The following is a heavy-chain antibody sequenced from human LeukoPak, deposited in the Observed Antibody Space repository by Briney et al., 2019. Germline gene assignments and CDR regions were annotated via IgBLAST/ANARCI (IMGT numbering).Heavy chain of an antibody. Sequence: SETLSLTCAVYGGSFSGYYWSWIRQPPGKGLEWIGEINHSGSTNYNPSLKSRVTISVDTSKNQFSLKLSSVTAADTAVYHCARGSIVLMALHPWGHGTLVTVSS. J-gene: IGHJ5*02. V-gene: IGHV4-34*01. CDR2: INHSGST. CDR3: ARGSIVLMALHP. D-gene: IGHD2-8*01. CDR1: GGSFSGYY.